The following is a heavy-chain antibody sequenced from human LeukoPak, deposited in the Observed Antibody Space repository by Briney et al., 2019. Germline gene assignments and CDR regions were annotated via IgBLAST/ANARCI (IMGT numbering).Heavy chain of an antibody. Sequence: ASVKVSCTASGYIFTSYGISWVRQAPGQGLEWMGWINPNSGGTNYAQKFQGRVTMTRDTSISTAYMELSRLRSDDTAVYYCARDLGELTGYWGQGTLVTVSS. CDR1: GYIFTSYG. CDR3: ARDLGELTGY. CDR2: INPNSGGT. V-gene: IGHV1-2*02. D-gene: IGHD1-26*01. J-gene: IGHJ4*02.